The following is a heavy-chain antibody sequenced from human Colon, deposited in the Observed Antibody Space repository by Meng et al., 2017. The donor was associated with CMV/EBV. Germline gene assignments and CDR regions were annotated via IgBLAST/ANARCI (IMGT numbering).Heavy chain of an antibody. D-gene: IGHD1-20*01. J-gene: IGHJ4*02. CDR1: GFTFSSYW. CDR2: IKQDGSEK. Sequence: GESLKISCAASGFTFSSYWMSWVRQAPGKGLEWVANIKQDGSEKYYVDSVKGRFTISRDNAKNSLYLQMNSLRAEDTAVYYCAKDMSVIGSIDWGQGTLVTVSS. V-gene: IGHV3-7*01. CDR3: AKDMSVIGSID.